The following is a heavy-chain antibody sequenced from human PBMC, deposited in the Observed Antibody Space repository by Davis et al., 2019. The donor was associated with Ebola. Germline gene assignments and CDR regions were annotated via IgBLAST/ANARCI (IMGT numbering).Heavy chain of an antibody. CDR2: ISPYNGDT. J-gene: IGHJ2*01. V-gene: IGHV1-18*01. Sequence: ASVKVSCKASGYNFNNYGISWVRQAPGQGLEWMGWISPYNGDTNTAQKLQGRVTITRNTSISTAYMELSSLRSEDTAVYYCARGRSGIYWYFDLWGRGTLVTVSS. CDR3: ARGRSGIYWYFDL. D-gene: IGHD1-14*01. CDR1: GYNFNNYG.